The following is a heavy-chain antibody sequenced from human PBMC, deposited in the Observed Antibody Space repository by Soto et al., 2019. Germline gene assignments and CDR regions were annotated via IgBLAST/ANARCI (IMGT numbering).Heavy chain of an antibody. CDR3: ARSAYGSGSYYAFDI. Sequence: QVQLVESGGGVVQPGRSPRLSCAASGFTFSSYAMHWVRQAPGKGLEWVAVISYDGSNKYYADSVKGRFTISRDNSXXTLYLQMNSLRAEDTAVYYCARSAYGSGSYYAFDIWGQGTMVTVSS. V-gene: IGHV3-30-3*01. CDR2: ISYDGSNK. CDR1: GFTFSSYA. D-gene: IGHD3-10*01. J-gene: IGHJ3*02.